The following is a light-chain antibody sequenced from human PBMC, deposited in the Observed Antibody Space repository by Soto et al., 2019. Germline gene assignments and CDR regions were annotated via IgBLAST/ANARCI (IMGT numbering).Light chain of an antibody. J-gene: IGKJ2*01. CDR1: QSVTKS. V-gene: IGKV3-20*01. CDR3: QQYDFSPPLYT. Sequence: EIVLTQSPGTLSLSPGERATLSCRASQSVTKSLAWYQQKPGQAPRLLIYGASSRATGIPDRFSGSGSGTDFTLTISRLEPEDFAVYYCQQYDFSPPLYTFGQGTKLEIK. CDR2: GAS.